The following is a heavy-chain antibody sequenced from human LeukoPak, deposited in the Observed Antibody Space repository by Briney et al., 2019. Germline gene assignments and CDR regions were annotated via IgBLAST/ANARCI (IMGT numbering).Heavy chain of an antibody. CDR1: GFRFNTYW. CDR2: IKQDGNEK. D-gene: IGHD6-13*01. Sequence: GGSLRLSCAASGFRFNTYWMSWVRQAPGKGLEWVANIKQDGNEKYYADSVKGRFTISRDNGKNSLDLQMNSLRAEDTAVYYCAKDRSYSSSRGYYMDVWGKGTTVTISS. V-gene: IGHV3-7*01. CDR3: AKDRSYSSSRGYYMDV. J-gene: IGHJ6*03.